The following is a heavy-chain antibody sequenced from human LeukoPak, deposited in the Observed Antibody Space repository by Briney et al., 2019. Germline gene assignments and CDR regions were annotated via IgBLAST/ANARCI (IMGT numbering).Heavy chain of an antibody. D-gene: IGHD6-13*01. V-gene: IGHV3-53*05. Sequence: PGGSLRLSCAASGFTVSSNYMSWVRQAPGKGLERVSVIYSGGSTYYADSVKGRFTISRDNSKNTLYLQMNSLRAEDTAVYYCAKGPQSSSWYGMDVWGQGTTVTVSS. CDR1: GFTVSSNY. J-gene: IGHJ6*02. CDR3: AKGPQSSSWYGMDV. CDR2: IYSGGST.